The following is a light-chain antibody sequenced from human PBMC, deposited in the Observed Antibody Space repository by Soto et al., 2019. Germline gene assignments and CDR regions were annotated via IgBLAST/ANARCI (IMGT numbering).Light chain of an antibody. CDR2: DVT. J-gene: IGLJ1*01. Sequence: QSVLTQPRSVSGSPGQAVTFSCTGTNSDVGGYDYVSWYQQLPGEAPKLIIYDVTKRPSGVPNRFSGSKSGNTASLTISGLQAEDEADYFCSSFAGSYTHVFGSGTKVTVL. CDR3: SSFAGSYTHV. CDR1: NSDVGGYDY. V-gene: IGLV2-11*01.